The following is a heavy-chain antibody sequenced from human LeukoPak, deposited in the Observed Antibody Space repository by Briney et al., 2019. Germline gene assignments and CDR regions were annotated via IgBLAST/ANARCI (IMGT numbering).Heavy chain of an antibody. D-gene: IGHD1-7*01. CDR3: ARREKLELLLPHFDY. CDR1: GFTFSSYW. V-gene: IGHV3-7*01. J-gene: IGHJ4*02. Sequence: PGGSLRLSCAASGFTFSSYWMSWVRQAPGKGLEWVANIKQDGSEKYYVDSVKGRFTISRDNAKNSLYLQMNSLRAEDTAVYYCARREKLELLLPHFDYWGQGILVTVSS. CDR2: IKQDGSEK.